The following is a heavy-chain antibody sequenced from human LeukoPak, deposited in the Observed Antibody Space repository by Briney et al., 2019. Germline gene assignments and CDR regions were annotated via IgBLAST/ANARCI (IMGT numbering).Heavy chain of an antibody. J-gene: IGHJ3*02. D-gene: IGHD3-16*01. CDR2: IYYSGST. V-gene: IGHV4-30-4*08. CDR1: GGSFSGYY. CDR3: ARGTFGWRAFDI. Sequence: PSETLSLTCAVYGGSFSGYYWSWIRQPPGKGLEWIGYIYYSGSTYYNPSLKSRVTISVDTSKNQFSLKLSSVTAADTAVYYCARGTFGWRAFDIWGQGTMVTVSS.